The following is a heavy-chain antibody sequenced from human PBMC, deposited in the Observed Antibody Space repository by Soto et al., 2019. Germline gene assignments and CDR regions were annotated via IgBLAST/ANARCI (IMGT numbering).Heavy chain of an antibody. CDR1: GGSISSYY. V-gene: IGHV4-59*01. CDR2: IYYSGST. J-gene: IGHJ4*02. Sequence: PSETLSLTYTVSGGSISSYYWSWIRQPPGKGLEWIGYIYYSGSTNYNPSLKSRVTISVDTSKNQFSLKLSSVTAADTAVYYCARKLGIIGHFDYWGQGTLVTVSS. D-gene: IGHD7-27*01. CDR3: ARKLGIIGHFDY.